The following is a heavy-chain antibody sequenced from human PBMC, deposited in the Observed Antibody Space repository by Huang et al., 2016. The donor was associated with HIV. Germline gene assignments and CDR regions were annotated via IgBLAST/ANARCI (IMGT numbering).Heavy chain of an antibody. CDR2: ICPGDSDT. Sequence: EVQLVQSGAEVKKPGESLKISCTGSGYRFRSNWIGWVRKMPGKGLEWMGMICPGDSDTRYSPSFQGQVTISADKSINTAYLQWSSLKASDTAMYYCARLIGSPSFYYGLDVWSQGTTVTVSS. J-gene: IGHJ6*02. D-gene: IGHD3-10*01. CDR1: GYRFRSNW. V-gene: IGHV5-51*01. CDR3: ARLIGSPSFYYGLDV.